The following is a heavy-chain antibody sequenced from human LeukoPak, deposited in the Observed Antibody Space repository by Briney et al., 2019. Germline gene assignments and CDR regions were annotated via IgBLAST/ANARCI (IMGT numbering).Heavy chain of an antibody. CDR1: GFTFGDYA. CDR2: IRSKAYGGTT. V-gene: IGHV3-49*04. D-gene: IGHD1-14*01. CDR3: TKPTGDAFDI. J-gene: IGHJ3*02. Sequence: GGSLRLSCTASGFTFGDYAMSWVRQAPGKGLEWVGFIRSKAYGGTTEYAASVKDRFTISRDDSKSIAYLQMNSLKTEDTAVYYCTKPTGDAFDIWGQGTMVTVSS.